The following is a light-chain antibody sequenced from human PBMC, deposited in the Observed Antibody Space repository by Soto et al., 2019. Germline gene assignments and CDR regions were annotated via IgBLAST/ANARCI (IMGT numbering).Light chain of an antibody. Sequence: QSVLTQPPSVSGAPGQRVTISCTGSSSNIGATYDVQWYQQLPGTAPKLLIYGNSNRPSGVPDRFSGSKSGTSASLAITGLQADDKADYYCQSYDSSLSAHYVFGTGTTVTV. CDR2: GNS. J-gene: IGLJ1*01. V-gene: IGLV1-40*01. CDR3: QSYDSSLSAHYV. CDR1: SSNIGATYD.